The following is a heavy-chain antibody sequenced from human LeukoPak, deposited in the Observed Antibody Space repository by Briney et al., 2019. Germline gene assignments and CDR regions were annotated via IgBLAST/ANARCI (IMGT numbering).Heavy chain of an antibody. CDR3: ARVVDHDYGDYYLDY. Sequence: GGSLRLACAASVFTVSINDNGWVRQARGRGLECVPLKYSWGSTDYADSVKGRLSISRDNSKNTLYHQMNSLRAEDTAVYYCARVVDHDYGDYYLDYWGQGTLVTVSS. D-gene: IGHD4-17*01. CDR2: KYSWGST. J-gene: IGHJ4*02. V-gene: IGHV3-53*01. CDR1: VFTVSIND.